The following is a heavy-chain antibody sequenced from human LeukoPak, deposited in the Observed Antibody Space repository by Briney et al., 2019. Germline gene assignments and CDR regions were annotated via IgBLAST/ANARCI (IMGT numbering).Heavy chain of an antibody. D-gene: IGHD3-3*01. CDR1: GFTFSSYW. V-gene: IGHV3-74*01. CDR2: IKTEGSST. CDR3: ARDLGHDFWSGYSYYMDV. J-gene: IGHJ6*03. Sequence: GGSLRLSCAASGFTFSSYWMYWVHQAPGKGLVWVSRIKTEGSSTSYADSVKGRFTISRDNAKNTLYLQMNSLRAEDTAVYYCARDLGHDFWSGYSYYMDVWGKGTTVTVSS.